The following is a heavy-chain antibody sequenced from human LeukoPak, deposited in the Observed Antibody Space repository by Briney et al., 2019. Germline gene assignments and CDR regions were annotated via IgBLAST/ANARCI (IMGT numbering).Heavy chain of an antibody. V-gene: IGHV3-53*05. CDR1: GFTVSSNY. Sequence: PGGSLRLSCAASGFTVSSNYMSWVRQAPGKGLEWVSVIYSGGSTYYADSVKGRFTISRDNSKNTLYLQMNSLRAEDTAVYYCAKDSGDYDILTGSDYWGQGTLVTVSS. CDR3: AKDSGDYDILTGSDY. J-gene: IGHJ4*02. D-gene: IGHD3-9*01. CDR2: IYSGGST.